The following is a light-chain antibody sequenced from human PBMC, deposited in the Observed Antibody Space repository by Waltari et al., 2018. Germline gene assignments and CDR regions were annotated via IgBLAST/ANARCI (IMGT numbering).Light chain of an antibody. CDR3: QKYGTLPAT. CDR2: DAS. CDR1: QSVSRT. V-gene: IGKV3-20*01. Sequence: EIVLTKSPGPLPVSPGERVTLSCRASQSVSRTLAWYQQKPGQAPRLLIYDASTRATGIPDRFSGSGSGTDFSLTISRLEPEDFAVYYCQKYGTLPATFGQGTKVEIK. J-gene: IGKJ1*01.